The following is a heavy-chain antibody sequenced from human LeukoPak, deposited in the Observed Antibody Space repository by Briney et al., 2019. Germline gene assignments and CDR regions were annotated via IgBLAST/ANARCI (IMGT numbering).Heavy chain of an antibody. V-gene: IGHV4-34*01. D-gene: IGHD6-6*01. J-gene: IGHJ6*02. CDR3: ARGFGSSSHYYYYGMDV. Sequence: SSETLSLTCAVYGVSFSGYYWSWIRQPPGKGLEWIGEINHSGSTNYDPSLKSRVTISVDTSKNQFSLKLSSVTAADTAVYYCARGFGSSSHYYYYGMDVWGQGTTVTVSS. CDR1: GVSFSGYY. CDR2: INHSGST.